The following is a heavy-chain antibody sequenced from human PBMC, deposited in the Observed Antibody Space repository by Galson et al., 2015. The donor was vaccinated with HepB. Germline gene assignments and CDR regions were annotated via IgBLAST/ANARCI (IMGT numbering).Heavy chain of an antibody. CDR3: ARDLGGHDAFDI. CDR2: IYYSGTT. J-gene: IGHJ3*02. Sequence: TLSLTCTVSGDSISSTNYYWSWIRQPPGEGLEWIGYIYYSGTTYYNPSLKSRLTLSIDTSKNQFSVNLRPVTAADTAMYFCARDLGGHDAFDIWGQGTVVTVSS. CDR1: GDSISSTNYY. V-gene: IGHV4-30-4*01. D-gene: IGHD3-16*01.